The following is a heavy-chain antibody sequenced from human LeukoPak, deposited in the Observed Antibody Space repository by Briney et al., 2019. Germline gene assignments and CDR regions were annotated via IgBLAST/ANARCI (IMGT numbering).Heavy chain of an antibody. V-gene: IGHV1-2*04. Sequence: ASVKVSCKASGYTFTGYYMHWVRQAPGQWLEWMGWINPNSGGTNYAQKFQGWVTMTRDTSISTAYMELSRLRSDDTAVYYCARGKIRYQLLSPLDYWGQGTLVTVSS. J-gene: IGHJ4*02. D-gene: IGHD2-2*01. CDR2: INPNSGGT. CDR3: ARGKIRYQLLSPLDY. CDR1: GYTFTGYY.